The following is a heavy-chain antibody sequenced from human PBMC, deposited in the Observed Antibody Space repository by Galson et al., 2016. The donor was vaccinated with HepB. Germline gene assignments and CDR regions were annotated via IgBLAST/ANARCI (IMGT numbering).Heavy chain of an antibody. CDR2: MYHSGST. J-gene: IGHJ4*02. D-gene: IGHD3-22*01. V-gene: IGHV4-39*07. Sequence: LSLTCTVSDDSINRSPYFWGWIRQPPGKGLEWIGNMYHSGSTYYNPSLKSRVSISLDTSKNQFSLKLNSVTAADTAVYYCARGQIVVVIPYFDNWGQGSLVAVSS. CDR1: DDSINRSPYF. CDR3: ARGQIVVVIPYFDN.